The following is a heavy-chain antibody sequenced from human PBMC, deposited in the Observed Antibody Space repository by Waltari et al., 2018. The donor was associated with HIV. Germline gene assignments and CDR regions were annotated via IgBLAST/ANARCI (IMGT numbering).Heavy chain of an antibody. CDR3: ARGPSELGSGTYYFFY. CDR1: GGTFSTSG. J-gene: IGHJ4*02. V-gene: IGHV1-69*01. Sequence: QVQLMQSGAEVKKPGSSVKVSCKASGGTFSTSGVSWIRQAPGQGLEWMGVIIPIFNRPNYAQNFQGRITISADESTSTVYMEVRSLRSEETAVYYCARGPSELGSGTYYFFYWGQGTLVTVPS. D-gene: IGHD3-10*01. CDR2: IIPIFNRP.